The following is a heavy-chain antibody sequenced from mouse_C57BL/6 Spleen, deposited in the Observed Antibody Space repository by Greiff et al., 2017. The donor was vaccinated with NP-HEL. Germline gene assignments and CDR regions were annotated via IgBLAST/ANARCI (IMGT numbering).Heavy chain of an antibody. CDR2: LDPADGDT. V-gene: IGHV14-2*01. CDR1: GFNIKDYY. CDR3: ARKGAAQATGFAY. D-gene: IGHD3-2*02. J-gene: IGHJ3*01. Sequence: EVQLQQSGAELVKPGASVKLSCTASGFNIKDYYLHWVKQRTEQGLEWIGRLDPADGDTKSAPKFPGTATITADTSSHTAYLQLSSLTSEDTAVYYCARKGAAQATGFAYWGQGTLVTVSA.